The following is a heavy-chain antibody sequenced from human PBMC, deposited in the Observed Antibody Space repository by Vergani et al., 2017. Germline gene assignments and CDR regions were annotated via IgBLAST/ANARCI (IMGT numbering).Heavy chain of an antibody. J-gene: IGHJ6*03. CDR1: GYSFTSYW. CDR3: ARHRGSKTGTTFYMDV. D-gene: IGHD1-7*01. V-gene: IGHV5-51*01. Sequence: VQLVQSGAEVKKPGASVKVSCKASGYSFTSYWIGWVRQMPGKGLEWMGIIYPGDSDTRYSPSFQGQVTISANKSISTAYLQGSSLKASDTAMYYCARHRGSKTGTTFYMDVWGKGTTVTVSS. CDR2: IYPGDSDT.